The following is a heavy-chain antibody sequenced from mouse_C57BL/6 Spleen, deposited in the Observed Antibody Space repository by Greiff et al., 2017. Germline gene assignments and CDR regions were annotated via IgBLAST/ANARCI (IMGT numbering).Heavy chain of an antibody. CDR2: IDPETGGT. V-gene: IGHV1-15*01. CDR3: ADKGSYGSRCYFDY. D-gene: IGHD1-1*01. J-gene: IGHJ2*01. Sequence: VQLQQSGAELVRPGASVTLSCKASGYTFTDYEMHWVKQTPVHGLEWIGAIDPETGGTAYNQKFKGKAILTADTSSSTAYMELRSLTSEDSAVYYGADKGSYGSRCYFDYWGQGTTLTVSS. CDR1: GYTFTDYE.